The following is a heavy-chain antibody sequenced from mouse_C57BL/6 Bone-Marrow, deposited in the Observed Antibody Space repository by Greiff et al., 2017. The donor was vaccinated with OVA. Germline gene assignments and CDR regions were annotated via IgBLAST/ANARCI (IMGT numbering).Heavy chain of an antibody. D-gene: IGHD1-1*01. J-gene: IGHJ4*01. CDR2: ISDGGSYT. CDR3: AREARVRGTVVTGDY. Sequence: DVMLVESGGGLVKPGGSLKLSCAASGFTFSSYAMSWVSQTPEKRLEWVATISDGGSYTYYPDNVKGRFTISRDNAKNNLYLQMSHLKSEDTAMYYCAREARVRGTVVTGDYWGQGTSVTVSS. V-gene: IGHV5-4*01. CDR1: GFTFSSYA.